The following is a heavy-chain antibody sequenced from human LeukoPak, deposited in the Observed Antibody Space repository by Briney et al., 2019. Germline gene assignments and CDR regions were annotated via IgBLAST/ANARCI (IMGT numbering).Heavy chain of an antibody. Sequence: PGGSVRLPCAASGFTFSSYDKRWVRQAPGEGLEWVSAISGSGGSTYYAHAVKGRFTISRDNSKNTLYLQMNRLRAEDTAVYYCAKASSGSYYRKYFDYWGQGTLVTVSS. CDR1: GFTFSSYD. V-gene: IGHV3-23*01. CDR2: ISGSGGST. J-gene: IGHJ4*02. D-gene: IGHD1-26*01. CDR3: AKASSGSYYRKYFDY.